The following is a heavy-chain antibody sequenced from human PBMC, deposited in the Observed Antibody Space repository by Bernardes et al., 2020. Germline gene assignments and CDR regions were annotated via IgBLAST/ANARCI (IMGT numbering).Heavy chain of an antibody. J-gene: IGHJ4*02. CDR2: ISYDGSIK. CDR3: ARASTVRGGSDY. Sequence: GGSLRLSCAASGFIFTSYAMHWVRQAPGKGLEWVAVISYDGSIKYYADSVKGRFTISKDDSKSTQYLQMNSLRVDDTAVYYCARASTVRGGSDYWGQGTLVTVSS. CDR1: GFIFTSYA. V-gene: IGHV3-30-3*01. D-gene: IGHD3-16*01.